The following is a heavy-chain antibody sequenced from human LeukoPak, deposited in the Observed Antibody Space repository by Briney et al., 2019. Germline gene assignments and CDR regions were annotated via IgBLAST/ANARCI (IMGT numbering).Heavy chain of an antibody. J-gene: IGHJ4*02. CDR1: EFTFSSYE. CDR2: ISSSGSTI. Sequence: GGSLRLSCAASEFTFSSYEMNWVRQAPGKGLEWVSYISSSGSTIYYADSVKGRFTISRDNAKNSLYLQMNSLRAEDTAVYYCARGLKDFDYWGQGTLVTVSS. CDR3: ARGLKDFDY. V-gene: IGHV3-48*03. D-gene: IGHD2-8*01.